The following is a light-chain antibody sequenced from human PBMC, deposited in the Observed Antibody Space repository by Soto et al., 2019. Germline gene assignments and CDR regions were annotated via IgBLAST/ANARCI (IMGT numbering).Light chain of an antibody. Sequence: DIQMTQSPSSLSASVGDRVTITCRASQSISSYLNWYQQKPGKAPKLLIYATSSLQSGVPSRFSGSGSGTDFDLTIGSLQPEDFATYYCQPTYSTPRTFGQGTKVEIK. J-gene: IGKJ1*01. V-gene: IGKV1-39*01. CDR3: QPTYSTPRT. CDR1: QSISSY. CDR2: ATS.